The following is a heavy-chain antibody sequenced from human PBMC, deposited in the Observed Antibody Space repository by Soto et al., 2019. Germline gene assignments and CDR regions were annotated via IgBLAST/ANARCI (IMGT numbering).Heavy chain of an antibody. CDR1: GFTVSSHY. D-gene: IGHD6-19*01. Sequence: GGSLRLSCAASGFTVSSHYMSWVRQAPGKGLEWVSVIYSGGSTYYADSVKGRYTISRDTSKNTLYLQMNSLRAEDTAIYYCARDSNSAGTMYDYWGQGTLVTVSS. CDR2: IYSGGST. J-gene: IGHJ4*02. CDR3: ARDSNSAGTMYDY. V-gene: IGHV3-53*01.